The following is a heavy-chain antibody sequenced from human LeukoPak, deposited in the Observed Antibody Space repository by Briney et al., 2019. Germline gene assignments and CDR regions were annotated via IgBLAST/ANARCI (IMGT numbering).Heavy chain of an antibody. CDR3: ATASVYGDYRVGSFDY. CDR1: GYSFTSYW. CDR2: IYPGDSDT. D-gene: IGHD4-17*01. V-gene: IGHV5-51*01. J-gene: IGHJ4*02. Sequence: GESLKISCKGSGYSFTSYWIGWVRQMPGKGLEWMGIIYPGDSDTRYSPSFQGQVTISADKSISTAYLQWSSLKASDTAMYYCATASVYGDYRVGSFDYWGQGTLVTVSS.